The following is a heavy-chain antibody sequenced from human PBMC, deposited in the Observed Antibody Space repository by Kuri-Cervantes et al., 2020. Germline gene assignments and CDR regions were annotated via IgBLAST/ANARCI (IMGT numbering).Heavy chain of an antibody. V-gene: IGHV3-21*01. CDR3: ARGHYYYGMDV. CDR1: GFTFSSYS. J-gene: IGHJ6*02. Sequence: GESLKISCAASGFTFSSYSMNWVRQAPGKGLEWVSSISSSSSYIYYADSVKGRLTISRDNAKNSLYLQMNSLRAEDTAVYYCARGHYYYGMDVWGQGTTVTVSS. CDR2: ISSSSSYI.